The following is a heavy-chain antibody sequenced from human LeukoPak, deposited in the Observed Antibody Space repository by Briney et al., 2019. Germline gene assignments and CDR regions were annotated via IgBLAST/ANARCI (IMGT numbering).Heavy chain of an antibody. Sequence: GGSLRLSCAASGFTFSSYSMNWVRQAPGKGLEWVSSINSSSSYIYYADSVKGRFTIPRDNAKNSLYLQMNSLRAEDTAVYYCARVRNPVVDYWGQGTLVTVSS. CDR3: ARVRNPVVDY. D-gene: IGHD1-14*01. V-gene: IGHV3-21*01. CDR2: INSSSSYI. J-gene: IGHJ4*02. CDR1: GFTFSSYS.